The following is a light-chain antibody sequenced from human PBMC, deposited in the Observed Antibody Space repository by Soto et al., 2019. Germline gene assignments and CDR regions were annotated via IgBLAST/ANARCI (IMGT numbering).Light chain of an antibody. CDR3: TSYTSSSTLYV. CDR1: SSDVGGYNY. J-gene: IGLJ1*01. CDR2: DVR. V-gene: IGLV2-14*01. Sequence: QPALTQPASVSGSPGQSITISCTGTSSDVGGYNYVSWYQQHPGKAPKLMIYDVRNRASGASNRFSGSKSGNTASLTISGLQAEDEADYYCTSYTSSSTLYVFGTGTKLTVL.